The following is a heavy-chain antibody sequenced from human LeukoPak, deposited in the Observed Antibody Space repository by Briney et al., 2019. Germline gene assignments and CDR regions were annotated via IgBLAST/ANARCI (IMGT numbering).Heavy chain of an antibody. CDR3: TKDPNGDYIGAFDP. V-gene: IGHV3-23*01. J-gene: IGHJ5*02. CDR1: GFSFSSFA. Sequence: GGSLRLSCAASGFSFSSFAMTWVRQAPGKGLEWISSITGGHYATYNTDSVKGRFTISRDNAKNTLYLQMNSLRAGDTAIYYCTKDPNGDYIGAFDPWGQGTLVTVSS. D-gene: IGHD4-17*01. CDR2: ITGGHYAT.